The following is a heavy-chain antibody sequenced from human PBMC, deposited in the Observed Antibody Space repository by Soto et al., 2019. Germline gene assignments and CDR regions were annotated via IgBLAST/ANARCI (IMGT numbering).Heavy chain of an antibody. D-gene: IGHD2-2*01. CDR1: VFSFNNYG. J-gene: IGHJ6*02. CDR2: ISKSDYT. Sequence: PGGSLRLSCTVSVFSFNNYGINWVRQSPGKGLEWVSSISKSDYTYYSDSVKGRFTISRDNAKNSVSLQMNTLRVEDTAVYYCENAIRHKVDYYGMDVWGQGTTVTVSS. V-gene: IGHV3-21*04. CDR3: ENAIRHKVDYYGMDV.